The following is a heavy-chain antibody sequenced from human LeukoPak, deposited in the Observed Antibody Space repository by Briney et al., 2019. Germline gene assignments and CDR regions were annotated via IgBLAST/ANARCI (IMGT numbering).Heavy chain of an antibody. CDR2: IRYDGSNK. CDR1: GFTFTSYA. J-gene: IGHJ4*02. CDR3: AKGKDYDYVWGSYKARGYYFDY. D-gene: IGHD3-16*01. Sequence: GGSLRLSCVASGFTFTSYAINWVRQAPGKGLEWVAFIRYDGSNKYYADSVKGRFTISRDNSKNTLYLQMNSLRAEDTAVYYCAKGKDYDYVWGSYKARGYYFDYWGQGTLVTVSS. V-gene: IGHV3-30*02.